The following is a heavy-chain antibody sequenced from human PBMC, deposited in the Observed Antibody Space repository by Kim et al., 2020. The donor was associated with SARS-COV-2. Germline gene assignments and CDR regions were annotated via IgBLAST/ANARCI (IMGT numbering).Heavy chain of an antibody. CDR3: ERGPAYGDRPDYFDY. CDR1: GFTLSSHW. V-gene: IGHV3-7*01. CDR2: IKQDGSE. Sequence: GGSLRLSCAASGFTLSSHWMSWVRQAPGKGLEGVANIKQDGSENYVQSVKGRFTISRDNAKNSVYLQMNSLRDEDTAVYYCERGPAYGDRPDYFDYWGQGTLVTVSS. J-gene: IGHJ4*02. D-gene: IGHD4-17*01.